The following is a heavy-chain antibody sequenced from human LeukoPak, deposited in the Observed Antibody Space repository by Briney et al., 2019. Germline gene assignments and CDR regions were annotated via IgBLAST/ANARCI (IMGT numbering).Heavy chain of an antibody. J-gene: IGHJ4*02. CDR3: ARDWGIAVAGTGIPSSHFDY. V-gene: IGHV1-24*01. D-gene: IGHD6-19*01. CDR1: GYTLTELS. Sequence: ASVKVSCKVSGYTLTELSMHWVRQAPGKGLEWMGGFDPEDGETIYAQKFQGRVTMTEDTSTDTAYMELSSLRSEDTAVYYYARDWGIAVAGTGIPSSHFDYWGQGTLVTVSS. CDR2: FDPEDGET.